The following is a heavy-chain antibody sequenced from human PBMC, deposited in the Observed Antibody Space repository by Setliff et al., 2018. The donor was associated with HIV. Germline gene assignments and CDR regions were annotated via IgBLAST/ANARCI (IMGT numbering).Heavy chain of an antibody. J-gene: IGHJ4*02. CDR2: VYYSGST. CDR1: GGSTSSSSYY. CDR3: ATHGAQ. Sequence: PSETLSLTCSVSGGSTSSSSYYWAWVRQPPGKGPEWIGSVYYSGSTHYNPSLKSRLTISVDTSKNQFSLKLSSVTAADTAVYYCATHGAQWGQGTLVTVSS. V-gene: IGHV4-39*01. D-gene: IGHD1-26*01.